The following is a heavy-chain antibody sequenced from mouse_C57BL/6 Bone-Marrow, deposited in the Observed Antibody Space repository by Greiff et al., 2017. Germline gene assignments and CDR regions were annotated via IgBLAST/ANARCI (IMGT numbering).Heavy chain of an antibody. CDR3: VRVLLWLEPYAMDY. CDR1: GFTFNTYA. Sequence: EVQLVESGGGLVQPKGSLKLSCAASGFTFNTYAMHWVRQAPGQGLEWVARIRRKSSNYATYYAVSVKDRFTISRDDSQSMLYLQMNNLKTEDTAMYYCVRVLLWLEPYAMDYWGQGTSVTVSS. D-gene: IGHD2-2*01. CDR2: IRRKSSNYAT. V-gene: IGHV10-3*01. J-gene: IGHJ4*01.